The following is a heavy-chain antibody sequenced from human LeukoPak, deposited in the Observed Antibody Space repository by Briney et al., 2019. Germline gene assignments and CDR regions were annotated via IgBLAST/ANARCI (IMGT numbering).Heavy chain of an antibody. D-gene: IGHD5-12*01. CDR2: FDPEDGET. V-gene: IGHV1-24*01. CDR3: ATDSGYAPGGWFDP. CDR1: GYTLTELS. Sequence: GASVTVSCKVSGYTLTELSMHWVRQAPGKGLEWMGGFDPEDGETIYAQKFQGRVTMTEDTSTDTACMELSSLRSEDTAVYYCATDSGYAPGGWFDPWGQGTLVTVSS. J-gene: IGHJ5*02.